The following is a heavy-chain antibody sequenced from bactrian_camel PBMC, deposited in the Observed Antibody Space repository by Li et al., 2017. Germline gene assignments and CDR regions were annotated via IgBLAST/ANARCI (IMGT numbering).Heavy chain of an antibody. CDR2: INNGGDEQT. CDR3: CKGAPPDN. CDR1: GFTFSTKA. J-gene: IGHJ4*01. Sequence: ESGGGLVRPGGSLKLSCTVSGFTFSTKAMTWVRQAPGKGLEWISTINNGGDEQTYYSDSVKGRFTVSRDNAKNTVYLQLDSLKTEDTAMYYCCKGAPPDNWGQGTQVTV. V-gene: IGHV3S40*01.